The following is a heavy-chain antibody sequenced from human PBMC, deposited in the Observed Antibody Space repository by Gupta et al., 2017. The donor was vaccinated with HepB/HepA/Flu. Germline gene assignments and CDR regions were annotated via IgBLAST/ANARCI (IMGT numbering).Heavy chain of an antibody. CDR2: INYSGSN. CDR1: AGSISSRSYY. Sequence: QLQLQESGPGLVKPSSTLSLTCTVSAGSISSRSYYWVWILQPPGKGLEWIGSINYSGSNFYNPSLKSRITMSVDTSKNQFSLRLSSVTAADTAVYYCTRLVSSNWFDPWGQGTLVTVSS. J-gene: IGHJ5*02. CDR3: TRLVSSNWFDP. D-gene: IGHD2-21*01. V-gene: IGHV4-39*01.